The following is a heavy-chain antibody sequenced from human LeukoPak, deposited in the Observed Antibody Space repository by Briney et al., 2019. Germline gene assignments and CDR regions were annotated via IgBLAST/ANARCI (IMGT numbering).Heavy chain of an antibody. J-gene: IGHJ4*02. V-gene: IGHV5-51*01. CDR3: ARPERTDSSGDPFDY. CDR2: IYPGDSDT. Sequence: GESLKISCRGSGYSFTSYWIGWVRQMPGKGLEWMGIIYPGDSDTRYSPSFQGQVTISADKSISTAYLQWSSLKASDTAMYYCARPERTDSSGDPFDYWGQGTLVTVSS. D-gene: IGHD3-22*01. CDR1: GYSFTSYW.